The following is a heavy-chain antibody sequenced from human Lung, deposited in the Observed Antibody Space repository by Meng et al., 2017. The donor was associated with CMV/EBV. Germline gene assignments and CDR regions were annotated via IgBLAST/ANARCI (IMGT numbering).Heavy chain of an antibody. Sequence: SXXVSXKASGGTFSSFAISWVRQAPGQGLEWMGGIIPIFGTANYAQNFQGRVTITTDESRITAYMELSSLRSEDSAIYYCASVGFCSGTTCYTGDYTSRRHFEHWGQGHXVNGAS. V-gene: IGHV1-69*05. D-gene: IGHD2-2*02. CDR3: ASVGFCSGTTCYTGDYTSRRHFEH. J-gene: IGHJ4*02. CDR2: IIPIFGTA. CDR1: GGTFSSFA.